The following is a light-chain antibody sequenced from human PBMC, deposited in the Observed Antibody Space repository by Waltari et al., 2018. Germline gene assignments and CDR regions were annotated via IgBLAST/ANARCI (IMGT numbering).Light chain of an antibody. V-gene: IGLV7-43*01. CDR1: PGAVTSNYY. CDR2: NTN. J-gene: IGLJ2*01. CDR3: LLYYSGGARV. Sequence: QTVVTQEPSLTVSPGGTVTLTCASSPGAVTSNYYPNWIQQRPGQAPRALIYNTNNKYSWTPARFSGSLLGGKAALTLSRAQPEDEADYYCLLYYSGGARVFGGGTKLTVL.